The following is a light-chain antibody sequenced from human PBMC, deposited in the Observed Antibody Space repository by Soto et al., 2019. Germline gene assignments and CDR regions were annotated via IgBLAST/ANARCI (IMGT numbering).Light chain of an antibody. CDR2: DAP. V-gene: IGKV3-15*01. CDR1: QSVSSY. Sequence: EIVMTQSPATLSVSPGARVPISCRARQSVSSYLAWYQQKPGQAPRLLIYDAPSRATGIPVRFSGSGSGTEFTLTISRLQSEDFGVYYCQQNKDWPGTFGQGTKVDI. J-gene: IGKJ1*01. CDR3: QQNKDWPGT.